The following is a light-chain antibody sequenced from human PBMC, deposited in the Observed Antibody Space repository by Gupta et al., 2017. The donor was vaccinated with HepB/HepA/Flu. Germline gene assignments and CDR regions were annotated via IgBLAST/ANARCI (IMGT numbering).Light chain of an antibody. V-gene: IGLV1-44*01. CDR1: SPNIGSNN. J-gene: IGLJ3*02. CDR3: AAWDDSLNGPV. Sequence: QSVVTQPPSASRTPGQRVTISCSGSSPNIGSNNVNWYQQLPGTAPKLLIYGNNERPSGVPYRFSASKSGTSASLAISGLQSEDEADYYCAAWDDSLNGPVFGGGTKLTVL. CDR2: GNN.